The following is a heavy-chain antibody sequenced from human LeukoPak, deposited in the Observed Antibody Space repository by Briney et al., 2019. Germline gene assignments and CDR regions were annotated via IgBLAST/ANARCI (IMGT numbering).Heavy chain of an antibody. V-gene: IGHV4-4*07. Sequence: SETLSLTCTVSGGSISSYYWSWIRQPAGKGLEWIGRIDTSGSSNYNPSLKSRVTMSVDTSKNQFSLKPSSVTAADTAVYYCARDKAYSSNTAPFDYWGQGTLVTVSS. D-gene: IGHD6-13*01. CDR2: IDTSGSS. CDR1: GGSISSYY. CDR3: ARDKAYSSNTAPFDY. J-gene: IGHJ4*02.